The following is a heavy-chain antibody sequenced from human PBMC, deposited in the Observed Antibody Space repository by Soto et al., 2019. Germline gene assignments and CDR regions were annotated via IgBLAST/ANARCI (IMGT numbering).Heavy chain of an antibody. CDR1: GFTFSESF. V-gene: IGHV3-11*06. D-gene: IGHD4-17*01. CDR2: ISTTSTFT. J-gene: IGHJ6*02. CDR3: ARGAVSRQHFYYGFDV. Sequence: PGGSLRLSCAASGFTFSESFMNWIRQAPGKGLEWVSSISTTSTFTDYAASLKGRVTVSRDNSRNALFLQLDSLRDEDTAVYFCARGAVSRQHFYYGFDVWGQGTTVTVSS.